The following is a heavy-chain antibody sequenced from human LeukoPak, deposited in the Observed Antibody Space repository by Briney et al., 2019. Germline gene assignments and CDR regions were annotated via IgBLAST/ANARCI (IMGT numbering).Heavy chain of an antibody. D-gene: IGHD4-17*01. J-gene: IGHJ4*02. V-gene: IGHV3-15*01. CDR1: GFTFSNAW. CDR3: TTDLTTGTGALDY. CDR2: IKTKTDGGTT. Sequence: GGSLRLSCAASGFTFSNAWMSWVRPAPGKGLEWVGRIKTKTDGGTTDYVAPVKGRFTISRDDSKNKVYLQMNSQKTQDTAVYYCTTDLTTGTGALDYWGQGTLVTVSS.